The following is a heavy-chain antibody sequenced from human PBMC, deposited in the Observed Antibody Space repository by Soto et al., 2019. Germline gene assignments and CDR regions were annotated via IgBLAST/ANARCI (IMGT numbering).Heavy chain of an antibody. CDR1: GYRFTRYW. CDR2: IDPSDSYT. D-gene: IGHD3-3*01. CDR3: ARVYYDGWFDP. J-gene: IGHJ5*02. Sequence: GESLKISCTVSGYRFTRYWISWVRQMPGKGLEWMGRIDPSDSYTNYSPSFQGHVTISADKSISTAYLQWSSLKASDTAMYYCARVYYDGWFDPWGQGTLVTVSS. V-gene: IGHV5-10-1*01.